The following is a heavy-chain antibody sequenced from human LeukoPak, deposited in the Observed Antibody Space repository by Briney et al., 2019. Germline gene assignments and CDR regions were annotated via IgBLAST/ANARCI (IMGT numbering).Heavy chain of an antibody. CDR2: ISGSGGST. CDR1: GFTFSSYA. V-gene: IGHV3-23*01. Sequence: PGGSLRLSCAASGFTFSSYAMSWVRQAPGKGLEWVSAISGSGGSTYYADSVKGRFTISRDNSKNTLYLQMNSLRAEDTAVYYCAKVAGLVVPAASGTFDYWGQGTLVTVSS. J-gene: IGHJ4*02. D-gene: IGHD2-2*01. CDR3: AKVAGLVVPAASGTFDY.